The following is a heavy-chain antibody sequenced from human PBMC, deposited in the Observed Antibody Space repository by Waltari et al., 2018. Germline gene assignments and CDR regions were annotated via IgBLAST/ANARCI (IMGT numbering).Heavy chain of an antibody. V-gene: IGHV4-31*03. J-gene: IGHJ4*02. D-gene: IGHD3-3*01. CDR1: GGSISSGGYY. Sequence: QVQLQESGPGLVKPSQTLSLTCTVSGGSISSGGYYWSWLRQHPGKGLEWIGYIYHSWSTYYNPSLRSRVTLSVDRSKNQFSLKLSSVTAADTAVYYCASANDFWSGTQPFGYWGQGTLVTVSS. CDR2: IYHSWST. CDR3: ASANDFWSGTQPFGY.